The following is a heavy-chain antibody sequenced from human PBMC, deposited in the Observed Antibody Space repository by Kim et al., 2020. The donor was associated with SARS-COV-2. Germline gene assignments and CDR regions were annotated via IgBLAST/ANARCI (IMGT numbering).Heavy chain of an antibody. V-gene: IGHV1-8*01. D-gene: IGHD4-17*01. CDR3: ASNLRFADY. CDR2: GNT. Sequence: GNTGYDRKFQGRVTMTRNTSISTAYMELSSLRSEDTAVYYCASNLRFADYWGQGTLVTVSS. J-gene: IGHJ4*02.